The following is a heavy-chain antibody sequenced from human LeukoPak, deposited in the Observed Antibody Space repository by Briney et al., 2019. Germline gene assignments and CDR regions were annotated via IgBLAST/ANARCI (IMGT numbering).Heavy chain of an antibody. D-gene: IGHD3-3*01. V-gene: IGHV3-7*01. CDR1: GFTFSSYW. CDR2: IKQDGSEK. CDR3: ARDGFLEPLDY. J-gene: IGHJ4*02. Sequence: GGSLRLSCAASGFTFSSYWMSWVRQAPGKGLEWVANIKQDGSEKYYVDSVKGRFTISRDNAKNSLYLQMNSLRAEDTTVYYCARDGFLEPLDYWGQGTRVTVSS.